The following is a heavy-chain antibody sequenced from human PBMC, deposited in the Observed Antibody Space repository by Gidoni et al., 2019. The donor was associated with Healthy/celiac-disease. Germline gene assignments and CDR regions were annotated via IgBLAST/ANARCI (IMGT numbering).Heavy chain of an antibody. CDR1: GFTFSSYS. CDR3: ARDPAFLTGYYTDAFDI. Sequence: EVQLVESGGGLVKPGGCLRLSCAASGFTFSSYSMNWVRQAPGKGLEWVSSISSSSSYIYYADSVKGRFTISRDNAKNSLYLQMNSLRAEDTAVYYCARDPAFLTGYYTDAFDIWGQGTMVTVSS. CDR2: ISSSSSYI. J-gene: IGHJ3*02. V-gene: IGHV3-21*01. D-gene: IGHD3-9*01.